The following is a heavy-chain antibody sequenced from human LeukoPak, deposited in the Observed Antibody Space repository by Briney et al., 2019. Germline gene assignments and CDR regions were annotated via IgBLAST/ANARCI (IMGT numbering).Heavy chain of an antibody. Sequence: PGGSLRLSCAASGFTFSTYWMSWVRQAPGKGLEWVVHIKQDGSEKYYVDSVKGRFSISGDNAKNSLYLQMNSLRAEDTAVYYCARDSGSGDYWGQGTLVTVSS. J-gene: IGHJ4*02. D-gene: IGHD3-10*01. V-gene: IGHV3-7*01. CDR3: ARDSGSGDY. CDR2: IKQDGSEK. CDR1: GFTFSTYW.